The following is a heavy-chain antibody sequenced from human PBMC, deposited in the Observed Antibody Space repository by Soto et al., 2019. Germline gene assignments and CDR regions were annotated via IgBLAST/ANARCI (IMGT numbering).Heavy chain of an antibody. D-gene: IGHD3-16*01. CDR1: GYILKNYW. J-gene: IGHJ4*02. Sequence: GESLKISCKASGYILKNYWIGWVRQMPGQGLEWMGIIFPDDSDTRYSPSFQGHVTISVDKSISTAYVQWSSLRASDGAIYYCFRGGVTSRTFDYWGQGTLVTVSS. V-gene: IGHV5-51*01. CDR3: FRGGVTSRTFDY. CDR2: IFPDDSDT.